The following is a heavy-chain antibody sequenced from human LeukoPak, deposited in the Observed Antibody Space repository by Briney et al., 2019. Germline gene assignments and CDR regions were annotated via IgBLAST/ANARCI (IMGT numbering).Heavy chain of an antibody. CDR1: GFTVSSNY. D-gene: IGHD2-2*01. CDR2: IYSGGDT. J-gene: IGHJ3*02. V-gene: IGHV3-53*01. CDR3: ARGSCSNIGCHDAFDI. Sequence: PGGSLRLSCAASGFTVSSNYMSWVRQAPGKGLEWVSVIYSGGDTYYTDSVKGRFSVSRDNSKNTLYLQMNSLRVDDTAVYYCARGSCSNIGCHDAFDIWGQGTMVTVSS.